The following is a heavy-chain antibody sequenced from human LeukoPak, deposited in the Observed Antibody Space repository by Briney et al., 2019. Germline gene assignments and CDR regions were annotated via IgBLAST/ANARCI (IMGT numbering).Heavy chain of an antibody. Sequence: SETLSLTCAVYGGSFSGYYWSWIRQPPGKGLEWIGEINHSGSTNYNPSLKSRVTISVDTSKNQFSLKLSSVTAADTAVYYRARVNSGPNNHKNKSGYYSSPRLYYYYYYMDVWGKGTTVTVSS. D-gene: IGHD3-22*01. CDR3: ARVNSGPNNHKNKSGYYSSPRLYYYYYYMDV. J-gene: IGHJ6*03. CDR2: INHSGST. CDR1: GGSFSGYY. V-gene: IGHV4-34*01.